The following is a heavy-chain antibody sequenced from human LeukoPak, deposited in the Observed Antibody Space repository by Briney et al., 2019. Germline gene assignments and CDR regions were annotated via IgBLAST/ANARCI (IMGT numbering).Heavy chain of an antibody. Sequence: TGGSLRLSCAASGFTFSGYGMHWVRQAPDKGLEWVAVIWYDGNNKYYADSVKGRFTISRDNSKNTLYLQMNSLRAEDTAVYYCAKDWGYTTMVSYYCDYWGQGALVTVSS. D-gene: IGHD5-18*01. J-gene: IGHJ4*01. CDR2: IWYDGNNK. V-gene: IGHV3-33*06. CDR1: GFTFSGYG. CDR3: AKDWGYTTMVSYYCDY.